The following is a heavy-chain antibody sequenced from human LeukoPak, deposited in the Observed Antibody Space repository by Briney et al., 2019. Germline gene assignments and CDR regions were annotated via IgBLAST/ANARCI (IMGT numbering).Heavy chain of an antibody. CDR3: AREHMTRVTLDY. V-gene: IGHV1-46*01. CDR2: INPSGGST. D-gene: IGHD4-17*01. Sequence: ASVKASCKASGYTFTSYYMHWVRQAPGQGLEWMGIINPSGGSTSYAQKFQGRVTMTRDMSTSTVYMELSSLRSEDTAVYYCAREHMTRVTLDYWGQGTLVTVSS. CDR1: GYTFTSYY. J-gene: IGHJ4*02.